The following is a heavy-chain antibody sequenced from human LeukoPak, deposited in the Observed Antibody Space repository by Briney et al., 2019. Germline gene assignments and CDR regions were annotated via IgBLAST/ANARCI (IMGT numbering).Heavy chain of an antibody. CDR2: ISGDGGST. CDR1: GFTFDDYA. CDR3: AKEEGCSGGSCYSEWGWFDP. Sequence: GGSLRLSCAASGFTFDDYAMHWVRRAPGKGLEWVSLISGDGGSTYYADSVKGRFTISRDNSKNSLYLQMNSLRTEDTALYYCAKEEGCSGGSCYSEWGWFDPWGQGTLVTVSS. D-gene: IGHD2-15*01. V-gene: IGHV3-43*02. J-gene: IGHJ5*02.